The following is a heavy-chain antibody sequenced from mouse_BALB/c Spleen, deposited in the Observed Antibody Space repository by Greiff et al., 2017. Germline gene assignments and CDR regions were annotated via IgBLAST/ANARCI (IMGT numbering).Heavy chain of an antibody. V-gene: IGHV5-17*02. D-gene: IGHD3-2*02. CDR1: GFTFSSFG. J-gene: IGHJ4*01. CDR2: ISSGSSTI. CDR3: AIEATPHYNYAMDY. Sequence: EVMLVESGGGLVQPGGSRKLSCAASGFTFSSFGMHWVRQAPEKGLEWVAYISSGSSTIYYADTVKGRFTISRDNPKNTLFLQMTSLRSEDTAMYYCAIEATPHYNYAMDYWGQGTSVTVSS.